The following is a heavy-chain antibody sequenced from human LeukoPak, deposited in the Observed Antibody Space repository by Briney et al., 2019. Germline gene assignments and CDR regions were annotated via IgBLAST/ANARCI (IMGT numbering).Heavy chain of an antibody. CDR3: ARRSGSYGAFDI. CDR2: IYHSGSI. J-gene: IGHJ3*02. D-gene: IGHD3-16*01. CDR1: RYSSNRGYY. V-gene: IGHV4-38-2*01. Sequence: SDTLSLTCAISRYSSNRGYYWGWIGSPPGKELGWNRNIYHSGSIYYNPSLKSRVTISVGTSKNEFSLELNYMTAADTAVYYCARRSGSYGAFDIWGQGTMVTVSS.